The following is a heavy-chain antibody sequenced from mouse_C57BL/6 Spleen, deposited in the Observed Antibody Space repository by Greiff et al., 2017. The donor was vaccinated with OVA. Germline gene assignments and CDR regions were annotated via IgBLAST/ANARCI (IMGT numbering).Heavy chain of an antibody. CDR1: GYTFTSYW. Sequence: QVHVKQPGAELVKPGASVKMSCKASGYTFTSYWITWVKQRPGQGLEWIGDIYPGSGSTNYNEKFKSKATLTVDTSSSTAYMQLSSLTSEDSAVYYCARWGYYYGSSYDFDYWGQGTTLTVSS. V-gene: IGHV1-55*01. J-gene: IGHJ2*01. D-gene: IGHD1-1*01. CDR2: IYPGSGST. CDR3: ARWGYYYGSSYDFDY.